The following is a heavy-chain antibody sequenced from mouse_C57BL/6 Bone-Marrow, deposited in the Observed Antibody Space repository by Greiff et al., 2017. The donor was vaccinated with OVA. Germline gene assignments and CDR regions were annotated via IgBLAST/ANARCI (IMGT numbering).Heavy chain of an antibody. V-gene: IGHV1-55*01. J-gene: IGHJ2*01. D-gene: IGHD2-3*01. Sequence: QVQLQQSGAELVKPGASVKMSCKASGYTFTSYWITWVKQRPGQGLEWIGDIYPGSGSTNYNEKFKSKATLTVDTSSSTAYMQLSSLTSEDSAVYYCARCRWLLHTMDYWGQGTTLTVSS. CDR3: ARCRWLLHTMDY. CDR1: GYTFTSYW. CDR2: IYPGSGST.